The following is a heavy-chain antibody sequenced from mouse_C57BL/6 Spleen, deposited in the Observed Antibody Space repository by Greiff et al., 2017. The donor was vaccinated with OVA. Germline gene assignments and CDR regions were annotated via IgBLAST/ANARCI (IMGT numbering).Heavy chain of an antibody. V-gene: IGHV1-82*01. J-gene: IGHJ2*01. CDR1: GYAFSSSW. CDR3: ARSITTVVADY. CDR2: IYPGDGDT. Sequence: VKVVESGPELVKPGASVKISCKASGYAFSSSWMNWVKQRPGKGLEWIGRIYPGDGDTNYNGKFKGQATLTADKSSSTAYMQISSLTSEDSAVYFCARSITTVVADYWGQGTTLTVSS. D-gene: IGHD1-1*01.